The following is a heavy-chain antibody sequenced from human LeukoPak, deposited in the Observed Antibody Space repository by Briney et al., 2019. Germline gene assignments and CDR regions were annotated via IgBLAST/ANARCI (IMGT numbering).Heavy chain of an antibody. CDR2: IKQDGSER. Sequence: GGSLRLSCAASRFTFSSYVMSWVRQAPGKGLEWVANIKQDGSERYYVGSVKGRFTISRDNAKNSLYLQMNSLRAEDTAVYYCAELGITIIGGVWGKGTTVTISS. J-gene: IGHJ6*04. CDR3: AELGITIIGGV. CDR1: RFTFSSYV. V-gene: IGHV3-7*01. D-gene: IGHD3-10*02.